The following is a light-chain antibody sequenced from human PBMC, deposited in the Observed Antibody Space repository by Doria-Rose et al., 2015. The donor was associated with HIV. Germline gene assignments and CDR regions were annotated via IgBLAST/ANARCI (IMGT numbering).Light chain of an antibody. CDR2: AAS. CDR1: RTLSTY. CDR3: QQTYSSPPWT. J-gene: IGKJ1*01. V-gene: IGKV1-39*01. Sequence: STVARVPITCRASRTLSTYFNWFQQEPGKAPKLLIYAASRLQSGVPSRFSGSGSGTDFTLTISGLQPGDFTTYYCQQTYSSPPWTFGQGTKVEMK.